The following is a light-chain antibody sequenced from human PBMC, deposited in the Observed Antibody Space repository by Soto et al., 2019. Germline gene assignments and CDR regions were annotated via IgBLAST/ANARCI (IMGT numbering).Light chain of an antibody. J-gene: IGKJ5*01. V-gene: IGKV1-13*02. Sequence: AIQLTQSPSSLSASVRDRVTITCRASQGISSALAWYQQKPGKAPKLLIYDASSLESGVPSRFSGSGSGTDFTLTIGSLQPEDFATYYCQQFNSYPITFGQGTRLEIK. CDR1: QGISSA. CDR3: QQFNSYPIT. CDR2: DAS.